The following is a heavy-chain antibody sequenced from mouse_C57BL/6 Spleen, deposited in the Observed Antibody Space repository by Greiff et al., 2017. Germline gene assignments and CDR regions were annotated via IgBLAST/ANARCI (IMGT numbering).Heavy chain of an antibody. CDR3: ARRDY. CDR2: IDPSDSET. CDR1: GYTFTSYW. V-gene: IGHV1-52*01. J-gene: IGHJ2*01. Sequence: QVQLQQPGAELVRPGSSVKLSCKASGYTFTSYWMHWVKQRPIQGLEWIGNIDPSDSETHYNQKFKDKATLSVAKSSSTAYMPLSSLASEDSAVYYCARRDYWGQGTTRTVSS.